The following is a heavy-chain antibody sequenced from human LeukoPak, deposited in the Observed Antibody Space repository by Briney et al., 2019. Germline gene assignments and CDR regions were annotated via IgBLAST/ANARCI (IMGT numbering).Heavy chain of an antibody. CDR2: IYYSGST. V-gene: IGHV4-59*01. CDR1: GGSISSYY. J-gene: IGHJ4*02. D-gene: IGHD2-2*01. CDR3: ARADWGSSSTSCSHVPEYYFDY. Sequence: PSETLSLTCTVSGGSISSYYWSWIRQPPGKGLEWIGYIYYSGSTNYNPSLKSRVTISVDTSKNQFSLKLSSVTAADTAVYYCARADWGSSSTSCSHVPEYYFDYWGQGTLVTVSS.